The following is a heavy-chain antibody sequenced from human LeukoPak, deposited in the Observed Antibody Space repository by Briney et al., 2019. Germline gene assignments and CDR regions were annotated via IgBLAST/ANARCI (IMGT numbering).Heavy chain of an antibody. Sequence: GGSLRLSCAASGFTFSNYWMHWVRQAPGKGLVWVSRINNDGSTTTYADSVKGRFTISRDNSKNTLFLQMNSLRAEDTAVYYCAKGAMVRGVLDYWGQGTLVTVSS. V-gene: IGHV3-74*01. CDR3: AKGAMVRGVLDY. D-gene: IGHD3-10*01. CDR2: INNDGSTT. J-gene: IGHJ4*02. CDR1: GFTFSNYW.